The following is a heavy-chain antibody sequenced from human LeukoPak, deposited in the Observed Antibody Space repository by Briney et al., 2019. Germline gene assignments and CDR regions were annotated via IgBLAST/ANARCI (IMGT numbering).Heavy chain of an antibody. Sequence: TGGSLRLSCAASGFTFSSYDMHWVRQATGKGLEWVSAIGTAGDTYYPGSVKGRFTISRENAKNSLYLHMNSLRAGDTAVYYCARKRHYYGSGSPDYWGQGTLVTVSS. D-gene: IGHD3-10*01. CDR1: GFTFSSYD. CDR2: IGTAGDT. CDR3: ARKRHYYGSGSPDY. J-gene: IGHJ4*02. V-gene: IGHV3-13*04.